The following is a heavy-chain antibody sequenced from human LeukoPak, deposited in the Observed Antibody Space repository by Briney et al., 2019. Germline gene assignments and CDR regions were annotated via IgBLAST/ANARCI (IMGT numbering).Heavy chain of an antibody. J-gene: IGHJ4*02. CDR2: IYTSGNT. V-gene: IGHV4-4*07. Sequence: SETLSLTCTVSGGSISSSYWSWIRQPAGKGLEWIGRIYTSGNTNYNPSLKSRVSMSVDTSKNQFSLKLSSVTAADTAVYYCARIFRAAAVDYWGQGTLVTVSS. CDR3: ARIFRAAAVDY. D-gene: IGHD6-13*01. CDR1: GGSISSSY.